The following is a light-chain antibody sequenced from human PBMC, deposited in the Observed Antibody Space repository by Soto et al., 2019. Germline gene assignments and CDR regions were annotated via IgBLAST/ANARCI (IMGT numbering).Light chain of an antibody. CDR2: DAS. J-gene: IGKJ5*01. Sequence: DIQLTQSPPSLSVSVGDRVTITCQTSQDINTYLNWYQQKPGRAPKLLIYDASNLETGVASTFSGSGSGTHFTFTINSLQPEDVGTYYCQQYRTFPITFGQGTRLELK. CDR1: QDINTY. V-gene: IGKV1-33*01. CDR3: QQYRTFPIT.